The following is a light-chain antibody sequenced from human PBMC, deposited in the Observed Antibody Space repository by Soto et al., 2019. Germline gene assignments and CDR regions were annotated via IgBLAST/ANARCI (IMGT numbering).Light chain of an antibody. CDR3: QHYSILSS. Sequence: DIQMTQSPSSLSASVGDRVTITCRASQGIGNNLAWYQQKPGKVPKVLIYTASTLHSGVPSRFSGSGSGTDFSLSISSLQPDDFATYYCQHYSILSSFGPGTKVDIK. CDR1: QGIGNN. CDR2: TAS. V-gene: IGKV1-27*01. J-gene: IGKJ3*01.